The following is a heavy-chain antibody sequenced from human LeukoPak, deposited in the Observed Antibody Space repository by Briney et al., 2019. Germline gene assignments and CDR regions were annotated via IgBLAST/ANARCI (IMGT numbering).Heavy chain of an antibody. V-gene: IGHV4-34*01. Sequence: SETLSLTCAVYGGSFSGYYWSWIRQPPGKGLEWIGEINHSGSTNYNPSLKSRVTISVDTSKNQFSPKLSSVTAADTAVYYCARASGYCSGGSCSTGFWFDPWGQGTLVTVSS. CDR1: GGSFSGYY. D-gene: IGHD2-15*01. CDR2: INHSGST. J-gene: IGHJ5*02. CDR3: ARASGYCSGGSCSTGFWFDP.